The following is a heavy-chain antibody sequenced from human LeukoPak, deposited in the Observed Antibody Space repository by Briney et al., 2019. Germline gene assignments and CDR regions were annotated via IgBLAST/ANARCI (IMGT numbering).Heavy chain of an antibody. D-gene: IGHD5-24*01. CDR2: IYPGDSDT. CDR1: GYSFTSYW. J-gene: IGHJ5*02. CDR3: ARHGGEMATYNWFDP. V-gene: IGHV5-51*01. Sequence: GESLKISCKGSGYSFTSYWIGWVRQMPGKGLEWMGIIYPGDSDTRYSPSFQGQVTISADKSISTAYLQWSSLKASDTAMYYCARHGGEMATYNWFDPWGQGTLVTVSS.